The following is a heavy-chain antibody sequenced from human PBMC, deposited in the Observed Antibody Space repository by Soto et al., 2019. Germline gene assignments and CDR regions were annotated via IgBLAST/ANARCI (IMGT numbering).Heavy chain of an antibody. CDR3: ARVPLRYSTSHNFDS. Sequence: PSETLSLTCSVSGASVSSGSFYWSWIGQPQGKGLEWIGFIYNNHTFNYNPSLKSRVTLSVDTSKHQFSLKLSSVTAADTAVYYCARVPLRYSTSHNFDSWGQGALVTLSS. CDR1: GASVSSGSFY. D-gene: IGHD6-13*01. J-gene: IGHJ4*02. V-gene: IGHV4-61*01. CDR2: IYNNHTF.